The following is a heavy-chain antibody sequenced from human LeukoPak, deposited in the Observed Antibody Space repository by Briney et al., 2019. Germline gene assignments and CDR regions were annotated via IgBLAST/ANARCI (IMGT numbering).Heavy chain of an antibody. CDR1: GASISGSGYY. J-gene: IGHJ4*02. CDR3: AKSGGYGLIDY. D-gene: IGHD1-26*01. CDR2: IYDSGST. Sequence: SSETQSLTCTVSGASISGSGYYWGWIRQPPGKGLEWIRSIYDSGSTYYNASLQSRVTISIDTSKNQFSLRLSSVTAADTAMYYCAKSGGYGLIDYWGQGTLVTVSS. V-gene: IGHV4-39*01.